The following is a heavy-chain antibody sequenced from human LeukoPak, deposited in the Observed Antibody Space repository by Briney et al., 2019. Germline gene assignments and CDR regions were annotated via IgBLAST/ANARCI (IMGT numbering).Heavy chain of an antibody. CDR3: ASVARLSGRDY. J-gene: IGHJ4*02. V-gene: IGHV4-34*01. CDR2: INHSGST. CDR1: GGSFSGYY. D-gene: IGHD3-16*02. Sequence: TSETLSLTCAVYGGSFSGYYWSWIRPPPGKGLEWIGEINHSGSTNYNPSLKSRVTISVDTSKNQFSLKLSSVTAADTAVYYCASVARLSGRDYWGQGTLVTVSS.